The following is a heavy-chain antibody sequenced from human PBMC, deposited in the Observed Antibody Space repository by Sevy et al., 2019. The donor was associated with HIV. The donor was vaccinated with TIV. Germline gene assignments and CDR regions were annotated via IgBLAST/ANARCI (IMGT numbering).Heavy chain of an antibody. V-gene: IGHV4-61*01. D-gene: IGHD3-16*01. CDR1: GGSVSSGSYY. CDR3: AREGAVREGEYWFDP. Sequence: SETLSLTCTVSGGSVSSGSYYWSWIRQPPGKGLEWIGHIYYSGSTNYNPSHKSRVTMSVDTSKNQFSLKLSSVTAADTAVYYWAREGAVREGEYWFDPWGQGTLVTVSS. CDR2: IYYSGST. J-gene: IGHJ5*02.